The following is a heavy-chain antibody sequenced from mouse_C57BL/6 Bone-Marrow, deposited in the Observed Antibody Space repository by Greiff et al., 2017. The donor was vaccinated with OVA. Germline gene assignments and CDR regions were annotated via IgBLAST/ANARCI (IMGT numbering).Heavy chain of an antibody. V-gene: IGHV2-2*01. CDR2: IWSGGST. CDR1: GFTLTSYG. J-gene: IGHJ4*01. CDR3: ARKGGHYAMDY. Sequence: QVQLKQSGPGLVQPSQSLSITCTVSGFTLTSYGVHWVRQSPGKGLEWLGVIWSGGSTDYNAAFISRLSISKDNSTSQVFFKLNSLQADDNAIYYCARKGGHYAMDYWGQGTSVTVSS.